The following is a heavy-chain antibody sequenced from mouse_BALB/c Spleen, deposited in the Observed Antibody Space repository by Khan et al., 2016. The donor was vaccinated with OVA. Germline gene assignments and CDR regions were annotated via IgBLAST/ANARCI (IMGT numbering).Heavy chain of an antibody. J-gene: IGHJ1*01. Sequence: EVQLVESGGGLVKPGGSLKLSCAASGFTFSSYAMSWVRQTPEKRLEWVASISSGGSTYYPDSVKGRFTISRDNARNILYLQMSSLRSEDTAMYYCARHYGSSYDFDVWGAGTTVTVSS. CDR1: GFTFSSYA. CDR2: ISSGGST. D-gene: IGHD1-1*01. CDR3: ARHYGSSYDFDV. V-gene: IGHV5-6-5*01.